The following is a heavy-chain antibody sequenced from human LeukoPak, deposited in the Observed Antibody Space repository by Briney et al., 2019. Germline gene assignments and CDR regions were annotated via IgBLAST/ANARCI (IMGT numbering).Heavy chain of an antibody. Sequence: PGGSLRLSCAASGFTFSVYYMNWVRQAPGKGLEWVSSISSSSTIYYADSVKGRFTISRDNAKNSLYLQMNSLRAEDTAVYYCARDRPRVVVVAATPLLGYFDYWGQGTLVTVSS. V-gene: IGHV3-69-1*01. CDR1: GFTFSVYY. CDR2: ISSSSTI. CDR3: ARDRPRVVVVAATPLLGYFDY. J-gene: IGHJ4*02. D-gene: IGHD2-15*01.